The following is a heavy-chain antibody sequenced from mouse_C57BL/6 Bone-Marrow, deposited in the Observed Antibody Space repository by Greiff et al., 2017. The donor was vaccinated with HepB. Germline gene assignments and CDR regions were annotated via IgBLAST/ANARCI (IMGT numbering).Heavy chain of an antibody. CDR1: GFTFSDYG. D-gene: IGHD2-4*01. J-gene: IGHJ3*01. V-gene: IGHV5-15*01. CDR3: ARQGDYDYPFAY. Sequence: DVHLVESGGGLVQPGGSLKLSCAASGFTFSDYGMAWVRQAPRKGPEWVAFISNLAYSIYYADTVTGRFTISRENAKNTLYLEMSSLRSEDTAMYYCARQGDYDYPFAYWGQGTLVTVSA. CDR2: ISNLAYSI.